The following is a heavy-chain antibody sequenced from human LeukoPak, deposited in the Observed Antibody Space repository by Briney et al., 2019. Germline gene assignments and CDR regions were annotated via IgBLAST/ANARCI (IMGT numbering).Heavy chain of an antibody. CDR1: GLTFNIYA. CDR2: IGASVAPT. Sequence: GGSLTLSCAVSGLTFNIYATSCVREGPGEGLGCVSGIGASVAPTHYAHSVKGRFSLSRDRSKNTLCLQPQSLLRADRGVYVAAKDLEAVAGTIVNDYWGQGTPVTVSS. V-gene: IGHV3-23*01. J-gene: IGHJ4*02. D-gene: IGHD6-19*01. CDR3: AKDLEAVAGTIVNDY.